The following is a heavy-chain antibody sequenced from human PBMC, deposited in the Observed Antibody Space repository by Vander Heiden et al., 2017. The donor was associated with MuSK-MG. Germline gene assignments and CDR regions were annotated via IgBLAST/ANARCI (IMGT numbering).Heavy chain of an antibody. Sequence: QVLVQGSGPGLVKASETLSLTCTVSGDSVTSSSYYWAWIRQPPGKGLEWIGSVFYTGSTYQNPSLKSRVTISIDTSKNHFSLKLSSVTAADTAIYFCAREHTRSGYYEFDQWGQGTLVIVSS. J-gene: IGHJ4*02. D-gene: IGHD3-3*01. CDR1: GDSVTSSSYY. V-gene: IGHV4-39*07. CDR2: VFYTGST. CDR3: AREHTRSGYYEFDQ.